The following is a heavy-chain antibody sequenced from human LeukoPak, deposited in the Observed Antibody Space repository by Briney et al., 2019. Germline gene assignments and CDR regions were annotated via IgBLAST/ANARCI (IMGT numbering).Heavy chain of an antibody. CDR1: GGSISSYC. V-gene: IGHV4-59*01. J-gene: IGHJ6*03. CDR2: IYYSGST. D-gene: IGHD3-22*01. Sequence: PSETLSLTCTVSGGSISSYCWSWIRQPPGKGLEWIGYIYYSGSTNYNPSLKSRVTISVDTSKNQFSLKLSSVTAADTAVYYCARERRSYYYDSSGSPGRSYMDVWGKGTTVTVSS. CDR3: ARERRSYYYDSSGSPGRSYMDV.